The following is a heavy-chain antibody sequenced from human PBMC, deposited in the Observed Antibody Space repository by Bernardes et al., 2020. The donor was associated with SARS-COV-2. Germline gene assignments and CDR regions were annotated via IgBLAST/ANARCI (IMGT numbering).Heavy chain of an antibody. Sequence: GSLRLSCAASGFTFSSYWMHWVRQVPGRGLVWLSRIKTDGSMTNYADPVKGRFTISRDNAKGTLWLQMNSLTADDSAVYYCARGASSGYRIDYWGPGTLVTGSS. J-gene: IGHJ4*02. CDR1: GFTFSSYW. D-gene: IGHD6-25*01. V-gene: IGHV3-74*01. CDR2: IKTDGSMT. CDR3: ARGASSGYRIDY.